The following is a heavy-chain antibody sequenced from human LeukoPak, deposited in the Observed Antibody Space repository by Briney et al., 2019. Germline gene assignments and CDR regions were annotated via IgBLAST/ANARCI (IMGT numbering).Heavy chain of an antibody. CDR1: GYTFTSYD. Sequence: ASVKVSCKASGYTFTSYDINWVRQATGHGLEWMGWMNPNSGNTGYAQKFQGRVTMTRNTSISTAYMELSSLRSEDTAVDYCARAAIEGWLPFSWGQGTLVTVSS. CDR3: ARAAIEGWLPFS. J-gene: IGHJ4*02. CDR2: MNPNSGNT. V-gene: IGHV1-8*01. D-gene: IGHD5-12*01.